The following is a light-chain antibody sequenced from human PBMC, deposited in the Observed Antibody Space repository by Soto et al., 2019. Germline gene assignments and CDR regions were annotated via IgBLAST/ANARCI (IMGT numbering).Light chain of an antibody. V-gene: IGLV2-14*01. CDR1: SSDVGGYNY. CDR2: DVS. CDR3: SSYTGSSTYVV. J-gene: IGLJ2*01. Sequence: QSALTQSASMSGSPGQSITISCTGTSSDVGGYNYVSWYQQHPGKAPKLMIYDVSNRPSGVSNRFSGSKSANTASLTISGLQAEDEADYYCSSYTGSSTYVVFGGGTKLTVL.